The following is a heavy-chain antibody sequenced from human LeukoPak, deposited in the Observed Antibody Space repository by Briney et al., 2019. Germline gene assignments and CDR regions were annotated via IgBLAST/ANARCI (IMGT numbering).Heavy chain of an antibody. CDR3: AIAYGYYMDV. V-gene: IGHV4-61*02. J-gene: IGHJ6*03. CDR1: GGSISSGSYY. D-gene: IGHD4-17*01. CDR2: IYTSGST. Sequence: PSQTLSLTCTVSGGSISSGSYYWSWIRQPAGKGLEWIGRIYTSGSTNYNPSLKSRVTISVDTSKNQFSLKLSSVTAADTAVYYCAIAYGYYMDVWGKGTTVTISS.